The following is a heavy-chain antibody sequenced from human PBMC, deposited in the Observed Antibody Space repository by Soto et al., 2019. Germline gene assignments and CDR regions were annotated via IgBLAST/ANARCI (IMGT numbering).Heavy chain of an antibody. Sequence: GESRKISCMGSGYTFTSHGVGWVREMPAKSLKGMGISYPGDSDTRERRSVQDEGTISAEKSIRTAYLQCNSRKTSDTAMHSCVRVGLVGSNSLTHEWFDPWGQATLVTVSS. J-gene: IGHJ5*02. D-gene: IGHD2-8*02. V-gene: IGHV5-51*01. CDR2: SYPGDSDT. CDR3: VRVGLVGSNSLTHEWFDP. CDR1: GYTFTSHG.